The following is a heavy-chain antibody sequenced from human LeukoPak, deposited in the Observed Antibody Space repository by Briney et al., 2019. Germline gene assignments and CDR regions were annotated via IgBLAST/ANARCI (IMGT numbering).Heavy chain of an antibody. Sequence: ASVKVSCMASGYTFTSYGISWVRQAPGQGLEWMGWISSYNGNTNYAQKPQGRVTMNTDTSTSTAYMELRSLRSDDSAGDYCADGLRSGVDYWGQGTLVTVSS. CDR1: GYTFTSYG. CDR2: ISSYNGNT. V-gene: IGHV1-18*01. CDR3: ADGLRSGVDY. D-gene: IGHD3-3*01. J-gene: IGHJ4*02.